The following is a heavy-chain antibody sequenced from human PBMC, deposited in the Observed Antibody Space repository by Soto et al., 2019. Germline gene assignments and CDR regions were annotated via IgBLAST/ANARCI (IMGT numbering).Heavy chain of an antibody. V-gene: IGHV4-61*01. CDR2: IYYSGST. CDR3: ARGRCSSTSCYSLWPYWFDP. D-gene: IGHD2-2*01. J-gene: IGHJ5*02. Sequence: QVQLQESGPGLVKPSETLSLTCTVSGGSVSSGSYYWSWIRQPPGKGLEWIGYIYYSGSTNYNPSLKSRVTISVDTSKNQFSLKLSSVTAADTAVYYCARGRCSSTSCYSLWPYWFDPWDQGTLVTVSS. CDR1: GGSVSSGSYY.